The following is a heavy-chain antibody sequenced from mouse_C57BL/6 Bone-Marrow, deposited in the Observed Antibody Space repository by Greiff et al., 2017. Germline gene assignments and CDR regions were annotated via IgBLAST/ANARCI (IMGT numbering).Heavy chain of an antibody. CDR1: GYAFSSSW. CDR3: ARDLPISTAYAMDY. Sequence: VKLQQSGPELVKPGASVKISCKASGYAFSSSWMNWVKQRPGKGLEWIGRIYPGDGDTNYNWKFKGKATLTADTSSSTAYMQLSSLTSEDAAVYFCARDLPISTAYAMDYWGQGTSVTVSS. CDR2: IYPGDGDT. D-gene: IGHD1-2*01. J-gene: IGHJ4*01. V-gene: IGHV1-82*01.